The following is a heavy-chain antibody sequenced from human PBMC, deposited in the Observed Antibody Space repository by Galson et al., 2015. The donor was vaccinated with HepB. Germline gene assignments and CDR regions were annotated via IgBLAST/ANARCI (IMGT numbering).Heavy chain of an antibody. D-gene: IGHD6-13*01. CDR3: ARVRRIAAAGKGNWFDP. Sequence: SVKVSCKASGGTFSSYAISWVRQAPGQGLEWMGGIIPIFGTANYAQKFQGRVTITADESTSTAYMELSSLRSEDTAVYYCARVRRIAAAGKGNWFDPWGQGTLVTVSS. J-gene: IGHJ5*02. V-gene: IGHV1-69*13. CDR2: IIPIFGTA. CDR1: GGTFSSYA.